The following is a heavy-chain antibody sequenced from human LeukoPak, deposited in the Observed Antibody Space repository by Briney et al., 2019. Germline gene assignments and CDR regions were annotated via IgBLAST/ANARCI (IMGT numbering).Heavy chain of an antibody. Sequence: GGSLRLSCAASGFTFSSYVMHWVRQAPGKGLEWVGRIKSKTDGGTTDYAAPVKGRFTISRDDSKNTLYLQMNSLKTEDTAVYYCTTDPIKSSLLWWSKVDAFDIWGQGTMVTVSS. CDR3: TTDPIKSSLLWWSKVDAFDI. CDR1: GFTFSSYV. J-gene: IGHJ3*02. D-gene: IGHD2-21*01. CDR2: IKSKTDGGTT. V-gene: IGHV3-15*01.